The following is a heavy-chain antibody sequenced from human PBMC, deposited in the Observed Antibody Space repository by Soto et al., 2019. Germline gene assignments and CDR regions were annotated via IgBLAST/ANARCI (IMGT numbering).Heavy chain of an antibody. CDR3: AKDGGIAAAGSYYYYYYGMDV. V-gene: IGHV3-43*01. Sequence: EVQLVESGGVVVQPGGSLRLSCAASGFTFDDYTMHWVRQAPGKGLEWVSLISWDGGSTYYADSVKGRFTISRDNSKNSLYLQMNSLRTEDTALNYCAKDGGIAAAGSYYYYYYGMDVWGQGTTVTVSS. CDR2: ISWDGGST. D-gene: IGHD6-13*01. J-gene: IGHJ6*02. CDR1: GFTFDDYT.